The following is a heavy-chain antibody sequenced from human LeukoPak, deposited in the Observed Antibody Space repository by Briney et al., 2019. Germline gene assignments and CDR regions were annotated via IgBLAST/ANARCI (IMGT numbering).Heavy chain of an antibody. D-gene: IGHD6-13*01. CDR3: AKAATGTRNAFDI. V-gene: IGHV3-74*01. J-gene: IGHJ3*02. CDR1: GFSLRSYW. Sequence: GGSLRLSCAASGFSLRSYWMHWVRQAPGKGLVWVSRVNSDGSSTNYADSVKGRFTISRDNAKNTLYLQMNSLRAEDTAVYYCAKAATGTRNAFDIWGQGTMVTVSS. CDR2: VNSDGSST.